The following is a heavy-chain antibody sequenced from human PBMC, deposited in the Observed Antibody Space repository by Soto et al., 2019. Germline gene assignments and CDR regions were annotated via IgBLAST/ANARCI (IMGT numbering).Heavy chain of an antibody. J-gene: IGHJ4*02. CDR1: GGTFSSYA. CDR3: ARGGRGRDYYFDY. D-gene: IGHD2-15*01. V-gene: IGHV1-69*06. CDR2: IIPIFGTA. Sequence: QVQLVQSGAEVKKPGSSVKVSCKASGGTFSSYAISWVRQAPGQGLEWMGGIIPIFGTANYAQKFQGRVTITADKSKSTAYMELSSLRSEDRVVYYCARGGRGRDYYFDYWGQGTLVTVSS.